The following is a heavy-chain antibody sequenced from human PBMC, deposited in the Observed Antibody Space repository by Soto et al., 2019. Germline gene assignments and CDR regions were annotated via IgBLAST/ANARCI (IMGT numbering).Heavy chain of an antibody. J-gene: IGHJ3*02. Sequence: GGSLRLSCVASGFTFNSYAMSWVRQDPGKGLEWVSGISVNVRKTPYADSVKGRFTISRDNSKKTLFLQLTSLRVDDTAVYYCVKALNYDLWSGYNYYALEIRGQVTKVTLS. V-gene: IGHV3-23*01. D-gene: IGHD3-3*01. CDR3: VKALNYDLWSGYNYYALEI. CDR1: GFTFNSYA. CDR2: ISVNVRKT.